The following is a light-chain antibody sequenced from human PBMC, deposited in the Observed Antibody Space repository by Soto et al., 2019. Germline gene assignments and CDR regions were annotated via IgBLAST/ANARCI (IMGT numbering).Light chain of an antibody. J-gene: IGKJ5*01. Sequence: EVVLKQSPGTLSLSPVEIATLSFMASQSVDNRLAWYQQKTGQPPRLLIFDASSRATDIPDRFSGRGSGTDFSLTITRLAPQDFALYYCQHYSPSPVTFGQGTLLEIK. V-gene: IGKV3-20*01. CDR2: DAS. CDR1: QSVDNR. CDR3: QHYSPSPVT.